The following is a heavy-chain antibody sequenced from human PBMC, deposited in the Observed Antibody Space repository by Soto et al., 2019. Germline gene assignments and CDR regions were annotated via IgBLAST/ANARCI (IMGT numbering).Heavy chain of an antibody. CDR3: AKCGGDCYSGAGGMNV. V-gene: IGHV3-53*01. CDR2: IHSGGNT. Sequence: GGSLRLSCAASGFSVSSNHMNWVRQAPGKGLEWVSAIHSGGNTYNADSVKGRFAISRDDSKNTLHLQMNSLRAEDTAVYYCAKCGGDCYSGAGGMNVWGQGTTVTVSS. CDR1: GFSVSSNH. J-gene: IGHJ6*02. D-gene: IGHD2-21*02.